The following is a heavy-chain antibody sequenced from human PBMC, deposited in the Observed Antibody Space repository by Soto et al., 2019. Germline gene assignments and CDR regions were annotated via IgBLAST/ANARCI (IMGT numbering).Heavy chain of an antibody. CDR3: ARAPGDTGTPRIYYGMDV. D-gene: IGHD3-16*01. CDR2: INSDGSST. CDR1: GVTFSSYW. V-gene: IGHV3-74*01. J-gene: IGHJ6*02. Sequence: PGGSLRLSCAASGVTFSSYWMHWVRQAPGKGLVWVSRINSDGSSTSYADSVKGRFTISRDNAKNTLYLQMNSLRAEDTAVYYCARAPGDTGTPRIYYGMDVWGQGTTVTSP.